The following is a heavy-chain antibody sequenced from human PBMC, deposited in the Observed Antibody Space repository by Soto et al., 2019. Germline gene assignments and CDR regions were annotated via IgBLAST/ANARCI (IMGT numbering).Heavy chain of an antibody. Sequence: QLQLQESGPGLLSPSETLSLPCPVPGGPTTPSLSSWGGIRKPPGRGLGWIGSTHYSGSTYYNPSLKSRVTIAVDTSKNQISLKLSSVTAADTAVYYCARRGVERGMDVWGQGTTVTVSS. CDR3: ARRGVERGMDV. CDR2: THYSGST. CDR1: GGPTTPSLSS. D-gene: IGHD3-10*01. J-gene: IGHJ6*02. V-gene: IGHV4-39*01.